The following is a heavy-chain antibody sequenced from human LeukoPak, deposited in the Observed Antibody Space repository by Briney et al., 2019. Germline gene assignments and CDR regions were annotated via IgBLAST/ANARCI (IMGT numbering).Heavy chain of an antibody. Sequence: ASVKVSCKASGYTFTGYYMHWVRRAPGQGLEWLGWINPEKGDTKSAQKFRDRVIMTTDTSLATAYMEVINLSSDDTAVYYCTRSSWDCSSGSCYSNMNFDYWGQGSLVTVSS. CDR1: GYTFTGYY. J-gene: IGHJ4*02. CDR2: INPEKGDT. CDR3: TRSSWDCSSGSCYSNMNFDY. V-gene: IGHV1-2*02. D-gene: IGHD2-15*01.